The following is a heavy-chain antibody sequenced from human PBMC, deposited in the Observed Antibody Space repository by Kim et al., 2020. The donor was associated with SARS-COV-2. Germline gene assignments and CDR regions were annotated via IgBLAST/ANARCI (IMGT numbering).Heavy chain of an antibody. V-gene: IGHV3-23*01. J-gene: IGHJ4*02. CDR3: AKGFPSAR. D-gene: IGHD2-21*01. Sequence: GGSLRLSCAASGFIFSNYAINWVRQAPGRGLEWVSGISGSGGHTYYADSVKGRFTISRDNSKNTVFLHMNNLSAEDTAVYYCAKGFPSARWGQGTLVTVSS. CDR2: ISGSGGHT. CDR1: GFIFSNYA.